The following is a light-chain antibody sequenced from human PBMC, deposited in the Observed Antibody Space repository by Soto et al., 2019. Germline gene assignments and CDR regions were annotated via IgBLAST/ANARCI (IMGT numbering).Light chain of an antibody. CDR1: SSDVGGYNY. Sequence: QSALTQPASVSGSPGQSITLSCTGTSSDVGGYNYVSWYQQHPGKAPKLMIYEVSNRPSGISNRFSGSKSGNTASLTISGLQAEDEADYYCSSFTISRNTVIFGGGTKLTVL. J-gene: IGLJ2*01. V-gene: IGLV2-14*01. CDR3: SSFTISRNTVI. CDR2: EVS.